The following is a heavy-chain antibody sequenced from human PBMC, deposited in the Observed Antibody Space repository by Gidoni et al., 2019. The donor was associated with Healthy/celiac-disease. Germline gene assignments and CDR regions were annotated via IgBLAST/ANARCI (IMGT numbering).Heavy chain of an antibody. D-gene: IGHD2-15*01. CDR1: GYSFTSYW. CDR3: ARFKGAWWEQRGDYYYYGMDV. J-gene: IGHJ6*02. Sequence: EVQLVQSGAEVKKPGESLRISCKGSGYSFTSYWISWVRQMPGKGLEWMGRIDPSDSYTNYSPSFQGHVTISADKSISTAYLQWSSLKASDTAMYYCARFKGAWWEQRGDYYYYGMDVWGQGTTVTVSS. V-gene: IGHV5-10-1*03. CDR2: IDPSDSYT.